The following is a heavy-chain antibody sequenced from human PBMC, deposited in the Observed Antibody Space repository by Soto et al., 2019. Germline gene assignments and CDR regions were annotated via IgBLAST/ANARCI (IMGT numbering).Heavy chain of an antibody. V-gene: IGHV4-31*03. CDR2: IYYSGST. Sequence: SETLSLTCTVSGGSISSGGYYWSWIRQHPGKGLEWIGYIYYSGSTYYNPSLKSRVTISVDTSKNQFSLKLSSVTAADTAVYYCARDAASGYRYARGYKWFDPWGQGTLVTVSS. CDR3: ARDAASGYRYARGYKWFDP. CDR1: GGSISSGGYY. D-gene: IGHD5-18*01. J-gene: IGHJ5*02.